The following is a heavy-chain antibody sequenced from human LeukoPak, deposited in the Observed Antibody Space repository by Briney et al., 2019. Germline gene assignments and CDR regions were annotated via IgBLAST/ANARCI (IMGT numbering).Heavy chain of an antibody. J-gene: IGHJ4*02. V-gene: IGHV3-53*01. CDR3: ARVGTGDVDY. CDR1: GFTVSSNY. CDR2: IYSGGST. Sequence: GASLRLSCAASGFTVSSNYMSWVREAPGKGLEWVSAIYSGGSTNYADSVKGRFTISRDNSKNTVYLQMNSLRAEDTAMYYCARVGTGDVDYWGQGTLVTVSS. D-gene: IGHD7-27*01.